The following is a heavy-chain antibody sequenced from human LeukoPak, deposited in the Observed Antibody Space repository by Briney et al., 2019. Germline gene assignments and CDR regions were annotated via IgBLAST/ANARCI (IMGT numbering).Heavy chain of an antibody. V-gene: IGHV4-59*12. CDR3: ARDREGYSSGWLYFQH. Sequence: SETLSLTCTVSGGSISSYYWSWIRQPPGKGLEWIGHSFYSGRTNYNPSLKSRVTISVDRSKNQFSLKLSSVTAADTAVYYCARDREGYSSGWLYFQHWGQGTLVTVSS. D-gene: IGHD6-19*01. CDR1: GGSISSYY. J-gene: IGHJ1*01. CDR2: SFYSGRT.